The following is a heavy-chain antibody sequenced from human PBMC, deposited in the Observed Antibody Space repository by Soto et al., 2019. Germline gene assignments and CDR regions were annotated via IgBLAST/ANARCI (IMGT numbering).Heavy chain of an antibody. V-gene: IGHV1-2*04. Sequence: ASVKVSCKASGYTFTGYYMHWVRQSPGQGLEWMGWINPNSGGTNYAQKFQGWVTMTRDTSISTAYMELSRLRSDDTAVYYCARGGIAVAGKNYYYGMDVWGQGTTVTVSS. CDR2: INPNSGGT. CDR1: GYTFTGYY. CDR3: ARGGIAVAGKNYYYGMDV. D-gene: IGHD6-19*01. J-gene: IGHJ6*02.